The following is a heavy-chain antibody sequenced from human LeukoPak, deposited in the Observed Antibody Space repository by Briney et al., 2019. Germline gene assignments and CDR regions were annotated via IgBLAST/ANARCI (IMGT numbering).Heavy chain of an antibody. D-gene: IGHD3-22*01. V-gene: IGHV3-7*01. CDR2: IREDGNEK. Sequence: GGSRRLSCVASGFTLGSYWMSWVRQAPGKGLEWVANIREDGNEKYYVDSVKGRFTISRDNAKNSLWLQMNSLRAEDTAVYYCATSSGWRFDYWGQGTLVAVSS. J-gene: IGHJ4*02. CDR1: GFTLGSYW. CDR3: ATSSGWRFDY.